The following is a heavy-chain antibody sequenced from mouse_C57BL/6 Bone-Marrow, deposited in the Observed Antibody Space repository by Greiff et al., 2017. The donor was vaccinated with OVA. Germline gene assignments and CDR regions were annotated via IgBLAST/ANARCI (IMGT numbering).Heavy chain of an antibody. V-gene: IGHV5-17*01. D-gene: IGHD2-5*01. CDR2: ISSGSSTI. CDR1: GFTFSDYG. CDR3: ANSNYGPRYAMDY. J-gene: IGHJ4*01. Sequence: EVMLVESGGGLVKPGGSLKLSCAASGFTFSDYGMHWVRQAPEKGLEWVAYISSGSSTIYYADTVKGRFTISRDNAKNTLFLQMTSLRSEDTAMYYCANSNYGPRYAMDYWGQGTSVTVSS.